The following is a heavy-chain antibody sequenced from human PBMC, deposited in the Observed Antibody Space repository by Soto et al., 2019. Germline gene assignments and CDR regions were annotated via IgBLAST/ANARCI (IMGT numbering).Heavy chain of an antibody. D-gene: IGHD1-26*01. J-gene: IGHJ4*02. V-gene: IGHV1-18*01. CDR2: ISPHNGNT. Sequence: ASVKVSCKASGYTFSNYGISWVRQAPGQGLEWMGWISPHNGNTHYAQNLQGRVTLTTDTSTSTAYMELRSLRSDDTAVYYCVRLYSGTYAVDYWGQGTMVTVYS. CDR1: GYTFSNYG. CDR3: VRLYSGTYAVDY.